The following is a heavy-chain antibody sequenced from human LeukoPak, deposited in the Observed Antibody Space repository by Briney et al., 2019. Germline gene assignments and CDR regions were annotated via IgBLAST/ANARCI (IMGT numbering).Heavy chain of an antibody. CDR1: GGSISSSNW. CDR3: ARRRLDDYGFTTHYLDY. J-gene: IGHJ4*02. CDR2: IYHSGST. V-gene: IGHV4-4*02. D-gene: IGHD4/OR15-4a*01. Sequence: PSGTLSLTCAVSGGSISSSNWWSWVRQPPGKGLEWIGEIYHSGSTNYNPSLKSRVTISVDKSKNQFSLKLTSVTAADTAVYYCARRRLDDYGFTTHYLDYWGQGALVTVSS.